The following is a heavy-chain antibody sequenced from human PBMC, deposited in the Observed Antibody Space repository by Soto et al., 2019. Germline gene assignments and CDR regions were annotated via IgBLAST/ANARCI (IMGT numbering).Heavy chain of an antibody. J-gene: IGHJ5*02. CDR3: ARDPRGCQGGTSCYFRPHNWFDP. Sequence: EASVKVSCKASGGTFSSYAISWVRQAPGQGLEWMGGIIPIFGTANYAQKFQGRVTITADESTSTAYMELSSLRSEDTAVYYCARDPRGCQGGTSCYFRPHNWFDPWGQGTLVTVSS. D-gene: IGHD2-2*01. V-gene: IGHV1-69*13. CDR2: IIPIFGTA. CDR1: GGTFSSYA.